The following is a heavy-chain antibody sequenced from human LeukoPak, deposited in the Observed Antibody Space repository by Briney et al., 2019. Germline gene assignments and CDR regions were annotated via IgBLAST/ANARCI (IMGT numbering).Heavy chain of an antibody. V-gene: IGHV3-30*02. CDR3: ANGDCRGGRCSSGAY. J-gene: IGHJ4*02. D-gene: IGHD2-15*01. CDR1: GFNFRNYG. CDR2: TRDDGSKN. Sequence: GGSLTLSCAASGFNFRNYGMHWVRQTPGKGLEWVAYTRDDGSKNWYGDSVKGRFTISRDNSKSTLYLQMNSLRGEDTAVYYCANGDCRGGRCSSGAYWGQGTLVTVSS.